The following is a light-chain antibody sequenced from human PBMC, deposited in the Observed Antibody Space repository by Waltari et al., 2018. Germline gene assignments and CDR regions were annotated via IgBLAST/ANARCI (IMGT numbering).Light chain of an antibody. V-gene: IGLV2-14*03. Sequence: QSALTQPDSVSGSPGQSLTISCSGLSSEVGGYNFVSWYQQHPGKASKLLIFDVSNRPSGVSNRFSGSKSGNTASLTISGLQPEDEADYYCSSYRRSSTYVLLGGGTKLTVL. J-gene: IGLJ2*01. CDR3: SSYRRSSTYVL. CDR2: DVS. CDR1: SSEVGGYNF.